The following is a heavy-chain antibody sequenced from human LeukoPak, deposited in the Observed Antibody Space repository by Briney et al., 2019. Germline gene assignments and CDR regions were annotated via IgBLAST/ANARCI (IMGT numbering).Heavy chain of an antibody. J-gene: IGHJ6*02. Sequence: SVKVSCKASGGTFSSYAISWVRQAPGQGLEWMGGIIPIFGRANYAQKFQGRVTMTRDTPTNTVYMELSSLRTEDTAVYYCASVYLYGMDVWGQGTTVTVSS. V-gene: IGHV1-69*05. CDR1: GGTFSSYA. D-gene: IGHD2-8*01. CDR2: IIPIFGRA. CDR3: ASVYLYGMDV.